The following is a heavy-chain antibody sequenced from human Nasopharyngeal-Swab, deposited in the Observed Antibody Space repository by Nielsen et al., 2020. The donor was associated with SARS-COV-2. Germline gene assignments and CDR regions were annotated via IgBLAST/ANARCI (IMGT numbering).Heavy chain of an antibody. CDR2: IYHSGST. J-gene: IGHJ3*02. V-gene: IGHV4-4*02. CDR1: GGSISSSNW. D-gene: IGHD3-10*01. Sequence: SETLSLTCAVSGGSISSSNWWSWVRQPPGKGLEWIGEIYHSGSTNCNPSLKSRVTISVDKSKNQFSLKLSSVTAADTAVYYCARVREVQGVMEGPPHPQPDAFDIWGQGTMVTVSS. CDR3: ARVREVQGVMEGPPHPQPDAFDI.